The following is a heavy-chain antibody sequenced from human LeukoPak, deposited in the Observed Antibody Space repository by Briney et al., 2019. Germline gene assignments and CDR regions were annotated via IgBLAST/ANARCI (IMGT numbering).Heavy chain of an antibody. V-gene: IGHV1-69*04. CDR1: GGTFNNYA. CDR3: ATEPSRSYSFDHLDF. J-gene: IGHJ4*02. CDR2: VVPMFGIR. D-gene: IGHD5-12*01. Sequence: SVKVSCETSGGTFNNYAISWVRQAPGQGLEWMGRVVPMFGIRNYPQTFRGRVNITADKATNTVYMELRSLRAEDTAIYYCATEPSRSYSFDHLDFWGLGTPVTVSS.